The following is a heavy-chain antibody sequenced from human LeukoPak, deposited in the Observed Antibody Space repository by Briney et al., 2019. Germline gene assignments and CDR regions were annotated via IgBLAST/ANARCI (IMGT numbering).Heavy chain of an antibody. D-gene: IGHD3-22*01. CDR1: GGSIGSYY. V-gene: IGHV4-4*07. Sequence: PSETLSLTCTVSGGSIGSYYWSWIRQPAGKGLEWIGCIYTSGGTVYNPSLKSRVTMSVDTSKNQFSLKLSSVTAADTAVYYCARGVFYYDPSGRGYYFDYWGQGTLVTVSS. CDR2: IYTSGGT. J-gene: IGHJ4*02. CDR3: ARGVFYYDPSGRGYYFDY.